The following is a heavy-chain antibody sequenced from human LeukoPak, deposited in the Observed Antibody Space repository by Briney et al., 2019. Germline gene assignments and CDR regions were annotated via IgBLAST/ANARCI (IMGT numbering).Heavy chain of an antibody. V-gene: IGHV4-34*01. CDR1: GGSFSGYY. Sequence: KSSETLSLTCAVYGGSFSGYYWSWIRQPPGKGPEWIGEINHSGSTNYNPSLKSRVTISVDTSKNQFSLKLSSVTAADTAVYYCARAADSGSLFFDYWGQGTLVTVSS. D-gene: IGHD1-26*01. J-gene: IGHJ4*02. CDR2: INHSGST. CDR3: ARAADSGSLFFDY.